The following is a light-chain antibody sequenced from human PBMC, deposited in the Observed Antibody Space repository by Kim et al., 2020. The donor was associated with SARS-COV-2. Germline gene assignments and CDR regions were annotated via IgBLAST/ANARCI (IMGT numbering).Light chain of an antibody. J-gene: IGKJ1*01. Sequence: DIQMTQSPSSLSASVGDRVTITCRTTQSISSHLNWYQQKPGRAPKLLISAASTLQGGVPSRFSGSGSETDFTLTISSLQPEDFATYYWQQTNSPSRTFGQGTKVDIK. CDR3: QQTNSPSRT. CDR1: QSISSH. V-gene: IGKV1-39*01. CDR2: AAS.